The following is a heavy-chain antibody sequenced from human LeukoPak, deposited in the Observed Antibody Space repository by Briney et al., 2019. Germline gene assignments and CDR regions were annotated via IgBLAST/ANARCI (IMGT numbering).Heavy chain of an antibody. J-gene: IGHJ3*02. Sequence: PSETLSLTCAVSGGSISRGGYSWSWIRQPPGKGLEWVGYIYHSGSTYYNPSLKSRVTISVDRSKNQFSLKLSSVTAADTAVYYCANGYSGAFDIWGQGTMVTVSS. D-gene: IGHD3-22*01. CDR3: ANGYSGAFDI. CDR2: IYHSGST. CDR1: GGSISRGGYS. V-gene: IGHV4-30-2*01.